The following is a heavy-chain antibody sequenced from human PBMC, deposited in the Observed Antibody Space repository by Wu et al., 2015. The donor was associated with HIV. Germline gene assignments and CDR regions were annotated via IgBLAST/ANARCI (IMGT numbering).Heavy chain of an antibody. D-gene: IGHD3-22*01. J-gene: IGHJ3*02. CDR1: GGSLTNYV. CDR3: ARGSYDYDSGGYSMSGFDX. Sequence: QVQLVQSGAEVKKPGSSVKVSCKVSGGSLTNYVITWVRQAPGQGLEWMGGITPIFGTPEFAQKFQGRVTITTDESTKTAFMALNSLTSEDTAIYYCARGSYDYDSGGYSMSGFDXWGQGTMVTVSS. V-gene: IGHV1-69*05. CDR2: ITPIFGTP.